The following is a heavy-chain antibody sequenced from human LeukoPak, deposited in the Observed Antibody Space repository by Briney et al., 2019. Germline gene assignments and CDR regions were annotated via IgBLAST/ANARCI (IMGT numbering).Heavy chain of an antibody. V-gene: IGHV1-46*01. D-gene: IGHD3-10*01. J-gene: IGHJ6*02. Sequence: GASVKVSCKASGYTFTSYYIHWVRQAPGQGLEWMGIINPSGGSTSYAQKFQGRVTMTRDTSTSTVYMELSSLRSEDTAVYYCARDRRKGSGSNYYYYYGMDVWGQGTTVTVSS. CDR1: GYTFTSYY. CDR2: INPSGGST. CDR3: ARDRRKGSGSNYYYYYGMDV.